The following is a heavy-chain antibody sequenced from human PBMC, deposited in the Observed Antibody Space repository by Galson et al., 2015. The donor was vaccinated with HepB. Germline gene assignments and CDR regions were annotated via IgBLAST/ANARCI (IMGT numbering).Heavy chain of an antibody. J-gene: IGHJ3*02. Sequence: SETLSLTCAVYGGSFSGYYWSWIRQPPGKGLEWIGEINHSGSTNYNPSLKSRVTISVDTSKNQFSLKLSSVTAADTAVYYCARDRPRHTIFGVVISTDDAFDIWGQGTMVTVSS. V-gene: IGHV4-34*01. CDR2: INHSGST. CDR3: ARDRPRHTIFGVVISTDDAFDI. CDR1: GGSFSGYY. D-gene: IGHD3-3*01.